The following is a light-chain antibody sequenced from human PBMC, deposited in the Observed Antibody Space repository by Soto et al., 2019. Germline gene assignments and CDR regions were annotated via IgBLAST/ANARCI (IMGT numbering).Light chain of an antibody. J-gene: IGKJ2*01. Sequence: EIVLTQSPGTLSLSPGERATLSCRASQSVSSSYLAWYQQRPGQAPRLLIYGASSRATGIPDRFSGSGSGTDFTLTISRLEPEDFAGYYCQQYRISPYTFDQGPKLEIK. CDR1: QSVSSSY. CDR3: QQYRISPYT. V-gene: IGKV3-20*01. CDR2: GAS.